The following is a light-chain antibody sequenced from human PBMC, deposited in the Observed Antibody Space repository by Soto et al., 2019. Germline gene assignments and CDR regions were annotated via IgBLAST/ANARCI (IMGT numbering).Light chain of an antibody. CDR3: QQGHNWPLT. CDR2: GAS. J-gene: IGKJ2*01. V-gene: IGKV3-15*01. CDR1: QSISSE. Sequence: EIVMTQSPATLSVSPGERATLSCRASQSISSELAWYQQRPGQPPRLLIYGASTRATGVPDRCTGSGSGSDFTLTISGLQSEEFAVYYCQQGHNWPLTFGQGTRLEI.